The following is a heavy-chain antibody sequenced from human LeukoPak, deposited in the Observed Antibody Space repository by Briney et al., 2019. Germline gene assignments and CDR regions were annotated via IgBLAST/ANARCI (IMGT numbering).Heavy chain of an antibody. J-gene: IGHJ6*03. V-gene: IGHV3-21*06. CDR2: ITTGSSYI. CDR1: GFSFTSYA. Sequence: GSLRLSCSASGFSFTSYAMNWVRQAPGKGLEWVSSITTGSSYIYYADSVRGRFSVSRDNAKNSLYLEMNSLRAEDTAVYYCARVEATTARSYYYYYMDVWGKGTTVTVSS. CDR3: ARVEATTARSYYYYYMDV. D-gene: IGHD1-1*01.